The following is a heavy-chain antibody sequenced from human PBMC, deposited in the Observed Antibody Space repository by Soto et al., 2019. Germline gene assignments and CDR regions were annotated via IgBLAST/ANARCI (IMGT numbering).Heavy chain of an antibody. Sequence: SQTLSLTCAISGGSFSSNSAAWNWIRQSPSRGLEWLGRTYYRSRWYNDYAVSVKSRITINPDTSKNQFSLHLNSVTPEDTAVYYCDGTTSLQWYYMDVWAKGITVTVS. CDR3: DGTTSLQWYYMDV. V-gene: IGHV6-1*01. J-gene: IGHJ6*03. D-gene: IGHD1-7*01. CDR1: GGSFSSNSAA. CDR2: TYYRSRWYN.